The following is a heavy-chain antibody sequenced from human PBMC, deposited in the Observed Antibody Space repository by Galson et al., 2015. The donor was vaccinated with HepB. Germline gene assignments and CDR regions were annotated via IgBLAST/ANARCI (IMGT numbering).Heavy chain of an antibody. V-gene: IGHV6-1*01. Sequence: CAISGDSVASNSAVWNWIRQSPSRGLEWPGRTYFRSKWHNDYGISVKSRISINADTSLNQFSLHLSSVTPEDTAVYYCAYGSDVWGQGTTVIVSS. J-gene: IGHJ6*02. CDR3: AYGSDV. CDR1: GDSVASNSAV. CDR2: TYFRSKWHN.